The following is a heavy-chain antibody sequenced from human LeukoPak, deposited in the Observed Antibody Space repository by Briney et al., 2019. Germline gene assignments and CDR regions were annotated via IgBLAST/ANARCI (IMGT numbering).Heavy chain of an antibody. CDR1: GGSISSSNW. J-gene: IGHJ4*02. D-gene: IGHD3-16*01. CDR2: IYHSGST. V-gene: IGHV4-4*02. CDR3: ARQVTFGYAYAYYFDY. Sequence: SETLSLTCAVSGGSISSSNWWSWVRQPPGKGLEWIGEIYHSGSTYYSPSLKNRLTISVDTSKNQFSLRLSSVTAADTAVYYCARQVTFGYAYAYYFDYWGQGTLVTVSS.